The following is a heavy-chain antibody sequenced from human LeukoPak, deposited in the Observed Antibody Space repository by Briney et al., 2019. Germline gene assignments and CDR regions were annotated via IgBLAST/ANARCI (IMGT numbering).Heavy chain of an antibody. CDR2: INQSGST. V-gene: IGHV4-34*01. CDR1: GGSFSGYY. D-gene: IGHD3-10*01. J-gene: IGHJ6*04. Sequence: SETLSLTCAVYGGSFSGYYWSWIRQPPGKGLEWIGEINQSGSTNYNPSLKSRVTISVDTSKNQFSLKLSSVTAADTAVYYCARGAITMLRGVIANPPWGTGTTVTVSS. CDR3: ARGAITMLRGVIANPP.